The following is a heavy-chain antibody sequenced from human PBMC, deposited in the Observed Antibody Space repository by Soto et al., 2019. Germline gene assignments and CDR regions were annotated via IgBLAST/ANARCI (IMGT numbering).Heavy chain of an antibody. J-gene: IGHJ4*02. V-gene: IGHV4-34*01. CDR1: GGSFSGYY. CDR2: INHSGST. D-gene: IGHD2-8*02. CDR3: ARDKITGLFDY. Sequence: QVQLQQWGAGLLKPSETLSLTCAVYGGSFSGYYWTWIRQPPGTGLEWLGEINHSGSTNYNPSIKSRVTMSVDPSKNHFSLKLTSVTAADTAVYYCARDKITGLFDYWGQGTLVTVSS.